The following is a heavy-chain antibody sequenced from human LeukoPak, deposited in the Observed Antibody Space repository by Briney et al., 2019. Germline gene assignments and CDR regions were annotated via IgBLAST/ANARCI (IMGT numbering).Heavy chain of an antibody. V-gene: IGHV3-7*01. CDR1: GLTFSSYW. Sequence: PGGSLRLSCAASGLTFSSYWMSWVRQAPGKGLEWVANIKQDGSEKYYVDSVKGRFTISRDNAKNSLYLQMNSLRAEDTAVYYCARVDYDFWSGYSMPYYFDYWGQGTLVTVSS. D-gene: IGHD3-3*01. CDR2: IKQDGSEK. CDR3: ARVDYDFWSGYSMPYYFDY. J-gene: IGHJ4*02.